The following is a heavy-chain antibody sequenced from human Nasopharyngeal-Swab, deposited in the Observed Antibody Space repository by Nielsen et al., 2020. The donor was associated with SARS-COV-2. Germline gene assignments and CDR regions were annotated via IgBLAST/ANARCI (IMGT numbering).Heavy chain of an antibody. CDR2: ISSSSSYI. V-gene: IGHV3-21*01. CDR1: GFTFSSYS. Sequence: GESLKISCAASGFTFSSYSMNWVRQAPGKGLEWVSSISSSSSYIYYADSVKGRFTISRDNSKNTLYLQMNSLRAEDTAVYYCAKDLYDYVWGSYRDYYYGMDVWGQGTTVTVSS. CDR3: AKDLYDYVWGSYRDYYYGMDV. J-gene: IGHJ6*02. D-gene: IGHD3-16*02.